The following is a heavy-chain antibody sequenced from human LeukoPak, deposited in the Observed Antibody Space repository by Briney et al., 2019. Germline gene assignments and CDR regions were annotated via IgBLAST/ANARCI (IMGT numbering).Heavy chain of an antibody. V-gene: IGHV4-4*02. CDR2: IYHSGSK. Sequence: SETLSLTCAVSGGSISSSNWWSWVRPPPGEGVEWIGEIYHSGSKNYNASLKSRVTISVDKSKNQFSLKLSSVTAADTAVYYCARSGGIAVAGSFDYWGQGTLVTVSS. J-gene: IGHJ4*02. D-gene: IGHD6-19*01. CDR1: GGSISSSNW. CDR3: ARSGGIAVAGSFDY.